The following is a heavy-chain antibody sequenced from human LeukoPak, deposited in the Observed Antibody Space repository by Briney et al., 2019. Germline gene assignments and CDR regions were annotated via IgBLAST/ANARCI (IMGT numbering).Heavy chain of an antibody. V-gene: IGHV4-34*01. CDR2: INHGGRT. D-gene: IGHD2-2*01. Sequence: SETLSLTCAVYGGSFSGYYWNWIRQPPGKGLEWIVEINHGGRTNYNPSLKSRVTISLDTSKNKFSLKLSSVTAADTAVYYCARRDPRPLVVTAARVNWFDPWGQGTLVTVSS. CDR1: GGSFSGYY. CDR3: ARRDPRPLVVTAARVNWFDP. J-gene: IGHJ5*02.